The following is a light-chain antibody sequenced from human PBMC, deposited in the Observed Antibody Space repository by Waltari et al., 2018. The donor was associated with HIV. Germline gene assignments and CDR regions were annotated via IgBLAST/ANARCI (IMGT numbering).Light chain of an antibody. CDR1: LSNIGAGYD. J-gene: IGLJ1*01. CDR2: GNT. CDR3: QSYDSGLSAYV. Sequence: QSVLTQQPSVSGAPGQRVTISCTGSLSNIGAGYDVHWFQQLPGTAPKLLIYGNTNRPSGVPDRFSGSKSGTSASLAITGLQAEDEGDYYCQSYDSGLSAYVFGTGTKVTVL. V-gene: IGLV1-40*01.